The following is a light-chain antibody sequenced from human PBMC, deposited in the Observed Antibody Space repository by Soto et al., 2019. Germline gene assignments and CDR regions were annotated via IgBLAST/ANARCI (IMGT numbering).Light chain of an antibody. J-gene: IGKJ3*01. CDR2: GSS. V-gene: IGKV3-20*01. Sequence: EVVITQSPSTLSVSPGERATLSFSSSHTVFSGYLAWYQQKPGQAPRLLIYGSSRRASGIPDRFSASGLETDFTLTISRLEPEDFAVYYCQQYGGSPFTFGPGTKVDIK. CDR3: QQYGGSPFT. CDR1: HTVFSGY.